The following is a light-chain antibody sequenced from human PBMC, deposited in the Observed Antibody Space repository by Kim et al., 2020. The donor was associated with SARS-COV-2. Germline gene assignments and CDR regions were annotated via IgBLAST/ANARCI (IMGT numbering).Light chain of an antibody. J-gene: IGLJ2*01. CDR3: TSYTSTSTLV. CDR1: SSDIGTYIF. CDR2: DVS. V-gene: IGLV2-14*03. Sequence: GPSSTISCTGTSSDIGTYIFVSWYQQQPGKAPKLIIYDVSYRPSGVSNRFSGSKSGNRASLTISGLQAEDEAVYYCTSYTSTSTLVFGGGTQLTVL.